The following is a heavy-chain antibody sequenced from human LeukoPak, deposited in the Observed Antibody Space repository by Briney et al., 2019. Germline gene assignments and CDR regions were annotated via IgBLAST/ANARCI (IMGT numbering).Heavy chain of an antibody. CDR1: GFISSNYA. Sequence: GASLRLSCAASGFISSNYAMYWVRHAPGKGLEWVSAISGRSDNTYYADSVKGRFTLSRDSSKNTLYLQMNSLRADDTAVYYCAKWGDYDVLTGYYVSDFWGQGTLVTVSS. CDR3: AKWGDYDVLTGYYVSDF. CDR2: ISGRSDNT. V-gene: IGHV3-23*01. J-gene: IGHJ4*02. D-gene: IGHD3-9*01.